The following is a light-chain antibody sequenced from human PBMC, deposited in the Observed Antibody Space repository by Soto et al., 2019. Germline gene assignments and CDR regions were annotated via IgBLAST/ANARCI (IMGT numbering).Light chain of an antibody. V-gene: IGKV1-17*01. CDR2: AAS. CDR1: QAIRND. J-gene: IGKJ1*01. Sequence: DIQMTQSPSSLSASVGDRITITCQASQAIRNDLAWFQQTPGKAPKRLIYAASTLHSGVPSRFSGSGSGTDFTLTISSLQPEDFATYYCLQVRSYPWTFGQGTKVDIK. CDR3: LQVRSYPWT.